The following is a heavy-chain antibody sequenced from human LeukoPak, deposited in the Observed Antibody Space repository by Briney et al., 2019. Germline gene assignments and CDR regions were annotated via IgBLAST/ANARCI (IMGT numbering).Heavy chain of an antibody. J-gene: IGHJ4*02. V-gene: IGHV3-48*03. D-gene: IGHD3-22*01. CDR2: ISTDGTTK. Sequence: AGGSLRLHCAAPGFTFSSYDMNWVRQAPGKGLEWVSYISTDGTTKYYADSVKGRFTISRDNAKNSLYLQMNSLRAEDTAVYYCARVYYYDSRGWGQGTLVTVSS. CDR3: ARVYYYDSRG. CDR1: GFTFSSYD.